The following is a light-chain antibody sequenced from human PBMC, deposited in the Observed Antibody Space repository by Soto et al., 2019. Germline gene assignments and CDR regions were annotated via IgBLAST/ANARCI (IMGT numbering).Light chain of an antibody. CDR3: SSYAGSKTL. V-gene: IGLV2-8*01. Sequence: QSALTQPPSASGSPGQSVTISCTGTSSDVGGYNYVSWYQQHPGKAPKLMIYEVSKRPSWVPDRFSGSKSGNTASLTVSGLQAEDEADYYCSSYAGSKTLFGGGTKLTVL. CDR2: EVS. CDR1: SSDVGGYNY. J-gene: IGLJ2*01.